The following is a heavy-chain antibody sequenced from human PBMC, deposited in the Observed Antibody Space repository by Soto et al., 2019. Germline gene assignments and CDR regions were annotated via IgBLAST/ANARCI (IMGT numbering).Heavy chain of an antibody. CDR1: GYTFTSYY. CDR3: ARGGTIFGVVIYYYYMDV. Sequence: QVQLVQSGAEVKKPGASVKVSCKASGYTFTSYYMHWVRQAPGQGLEWMGIINPSGGSTSYAQKFQSRVTMTRDTSTSTVYMELSSLRSEDTAVYYCARGGTIFGVVIYYYYMDVWGKGTTVTVSS. J-gene: IGHJ6*03. CDR2: INPSGGST. V-gene: IGHV1-46*03. D-gene: IGHD3-3*01.